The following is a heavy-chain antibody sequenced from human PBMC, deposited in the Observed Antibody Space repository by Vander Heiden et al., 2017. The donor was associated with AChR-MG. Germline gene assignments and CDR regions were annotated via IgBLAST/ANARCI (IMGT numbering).Heavy chain of an antibody. V-gene: IGHV1-8*01. D-gene: IGHD6-13*01. CDR3: ASAPLGIAAAGTYYGMDV. Sequence: QVQLVQSGAEVKKPGASVKVSCKASGYTFTSYDINWVRQATGQGLEWMGWMNPNSGNTGYAQKFQGRVTMTRNTSISTAYMELSSLRSEDTAVYYCASAPLGIAAAGTYYGMDVWGQGTTVTVSS. CDR1: GYTFTSYD. J-gene: IGHJ6*02. CDR2: MNPNSGNT.